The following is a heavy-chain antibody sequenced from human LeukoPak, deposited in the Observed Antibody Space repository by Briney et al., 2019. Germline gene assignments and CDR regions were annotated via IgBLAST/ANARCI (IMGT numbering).Heavy chain of an antibody. Sequence: GGSLRLSCAASGFTFSSYAMHWVRQAPGKGLEWVAVISYDGSNKYYADSVKGRFTISRDNSKNTLYLQMNSLRAEDTAVYYCARDGHSPWTMVVVPAAANWFDPWGQGTLVTVSS. CDR2: ISYDGSNK. V-gene: IGHV3-30-3*01. CDR3: ARDGHSPWTMVVVPAAANWFDP. D-gene: IGHD2-2*01. J-gene: IGHJ5*02. CDR1: GFTFSSYA.